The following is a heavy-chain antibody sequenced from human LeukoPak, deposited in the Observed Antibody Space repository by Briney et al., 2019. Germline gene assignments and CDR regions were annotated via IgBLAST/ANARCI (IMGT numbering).Heavy chain of an antibody. D-gene: IGHD3-10*02. CDR1: GFTFSRYW. CDR3: AELGITMIGGV. J-gene: IGHJ6*04. V-gene: IGHV3-7*01. Sequence: GGSLRLSCAGSGFTFSRYWMNWVRQAPGKGLEWVASIKEDGSEKYYVDSVKGRFTISRDNAKNSLYLQMNSLRAEDTAVYYCAELGITMIGGVWGKGTTVTISS. CDR2: IKEDGSEK.